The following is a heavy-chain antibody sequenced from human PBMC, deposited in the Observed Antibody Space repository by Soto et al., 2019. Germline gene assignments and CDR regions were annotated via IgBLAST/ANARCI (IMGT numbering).Heavy chain of an antibody. V-gene: IGHV3-23*01. D-gene: IGHD2-15*01. CDR3: AKDSGYCSGGSCFRPEYFQH. CDR2: ISGSGGST. J-gene: IGHJ1*01. CDR1: GFTFSSYA. Sequence: PGGSLRLSCAASGFTFSSYAMSWVRQAPGKGLEWVSAISGSGGSTYYADSVKGQFTISRDNSKNTLYLQMNSLRAEDTAVYYCAKDSGYCSGGSCFRPEYFQHWGQGTLVTVSS.